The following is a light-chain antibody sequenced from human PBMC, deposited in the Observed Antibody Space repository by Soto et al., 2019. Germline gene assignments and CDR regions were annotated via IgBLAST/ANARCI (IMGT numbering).Light chain of an antibody. Sequence: QSVLTQPPSASGTPGQRVTISCSGSSSNIGSNTVNWYQQLPGTAPKLLIYSNSQWPSGVPDRFSGSKSGTSASLAISGLQSEDEADYYCAAWDDSLNGGVFGGGTKLTVL. CDR3: AAWDDSLNGGV. CDR2: SNS. CDR1: SSNIGSNT. J-gene: IGLJ3*02. V-gene: IGLV1-44*01.